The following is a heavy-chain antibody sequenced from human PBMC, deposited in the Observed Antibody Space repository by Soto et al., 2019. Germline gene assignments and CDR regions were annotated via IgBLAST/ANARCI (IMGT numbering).Heavy chain of an antibody. CDR2: IYYRGST. J-gene: IGHJ4*02. D-gene: IGHD6-13*01. Sequence: QVQLQESGPGLVKPSETLSLTCTVSGGSISSYYWSWIRQPPGKGLEWIGYIYYRGSTNYNPSLQRRVTISLDTSKNQFSLRLSSVTAADTAVYYGARTHSSSWFDFASWGQGTLVTVSS. CDR3: ARTHSSSWFDFAS. CDR1: GGSISSYY. V-gene: IGHV4-59*01.